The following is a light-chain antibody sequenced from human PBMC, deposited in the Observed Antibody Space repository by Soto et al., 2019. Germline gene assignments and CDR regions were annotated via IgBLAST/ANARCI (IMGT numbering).Light chain of an antibody. Sequence: DIQLTQSPSFLSASVGDRVTITCRASQGMNNYLAWYQQKAGKAPKVLIFPASTLQSGVPSRFSGSGSGTEFTLTISSLQPEECATYYCQQLKTYPLSFGGGTKVDIK. V-gene: IGKV1-9*01. CDR2: PAS. CDR3: QQLKTYPLS. J-gene: IGKJ4*01. CDR1: QGMNNY.